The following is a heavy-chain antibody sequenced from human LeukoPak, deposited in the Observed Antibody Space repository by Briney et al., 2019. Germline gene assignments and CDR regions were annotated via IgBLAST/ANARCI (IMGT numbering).Heavy chain of an antibody. CDR3: TRDPVTYCGGDC. V-gene: IGHV3-53*01. D-gene: IGHD2-21*01. Sequence: GGSLRLSCAASGFTFDDYGMSWVRQAPGKGLEWLSVLFSGASTNYADSVKGRFTISRDQSKNTLFLQINNLRVEDTAVYYCTRDPVTYCGGDCWGQGTLVTVSS. CDR2: LFSGAST. J-gene: IGHJ4*02. CDR1: GFTFDDYG.